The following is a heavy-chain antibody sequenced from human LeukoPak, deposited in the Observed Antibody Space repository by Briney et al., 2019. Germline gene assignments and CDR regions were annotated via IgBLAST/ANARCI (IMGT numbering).Heavy chain of an antibody. CDR1: GGSFSGYY. CDR3: AKRALFFGGWYRAYFDY. CDR2: INHSGST. V-gene: IGHV4-34*01. Sequence: SETLSLTCAVYGGSFSGYYWSRIRQPPGKGLEWIGEINHSGSTNYNPSLKSRVTISVDTSKNQFSLKLSSVTAADTAVYYCAKRALFFGGWYRAYFDYWGQGTLVTVSS. D-gene: IGHD6-19*01. J-gene: IGHJ4*02.